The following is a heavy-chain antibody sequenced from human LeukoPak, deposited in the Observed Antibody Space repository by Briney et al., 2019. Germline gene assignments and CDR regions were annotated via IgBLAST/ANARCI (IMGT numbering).Heavy chain of an antibody. V-gene: IGHV3-30*18. CDR2: ISYDGSDK. J-gene: IGHJ4*02. CDR1: GFTFNNYG. CDR3: AKVDY. Sequence: GGSLRLSCAASGFTFNNYGMHWVRQARGKGLEGGAVISYDGSDKYYADSVKGRFTISRDNSKNTLYLQLNNLRTEDSAVYFCAKVDYWGQGTLVTVSS.